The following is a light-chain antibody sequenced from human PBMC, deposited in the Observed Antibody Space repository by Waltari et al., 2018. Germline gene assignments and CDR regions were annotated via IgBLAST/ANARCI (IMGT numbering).Light chain of an antibody. Sequence: QAALTQPPSVSGSPGQSVTISCTGTNSDIGGYNYVSWYQQHPGKAPKLMSYDVSKRPSGVSDRFSGSKSGNTASLTISGLQAEDEADYYCSSYGGSNTFIFGTGTRLTVL. CDR1: NSDIGGYNY. J-gene: IGLJ1*01. CDR3: SSYGGSNTFI. V-gene: IGLV2-11*01. CDR2: DVS.